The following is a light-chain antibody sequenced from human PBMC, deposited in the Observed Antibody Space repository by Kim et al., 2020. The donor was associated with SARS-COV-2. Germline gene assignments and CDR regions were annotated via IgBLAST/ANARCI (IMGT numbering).Light chain of an antibody. CDR3: QAWDSSTVV. J-gene: IGLJ2*01. V-gene: IGLV3-1*01. CDR2: QDS. CDR1: KLGDKY. Sequence: SYELTQPPTVSVSPGQTASITCSGDKLGDKYACWYQQKPGQSPVLVIYQDSERPSGIPERFSGSNSGNTATLTISGTQAMDEADYYCQAWDSSTVVFGGRTQMNVL.